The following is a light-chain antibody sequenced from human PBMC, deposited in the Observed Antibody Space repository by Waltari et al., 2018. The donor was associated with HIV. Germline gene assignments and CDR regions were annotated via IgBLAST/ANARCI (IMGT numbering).Light chain of an antibody. J-gene: IGLJ1*01. CDR2: NNS. CDR1: SSDVGGYNY. V-gene: IGLV2-11*01. Sequence: QSALTQPRSVSGSPGQSVTISCTGTSSDVGGYNYVSWYQQHPGKAPKLLIYNNSNRPSGVPDRFSGSKSGTSASLAITGLQAEDEADYYCQSYDSSLSGSDVFGTGTKVTVL. CDR3: QSYDSSLSGSDV.